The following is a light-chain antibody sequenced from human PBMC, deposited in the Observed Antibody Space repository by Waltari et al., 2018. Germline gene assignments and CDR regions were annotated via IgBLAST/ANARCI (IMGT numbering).Light chain of an antibody. CDR2: DVS. CDR1: SIDAGGYNFGGYHF. CDR3: CSYAGSHVV. Sequence: QSALTQPRSVSGSPGQSVTISCTGTSIDAGGYNFGGYHFVSWYQPHPGKAPKLMIYDVSKRPSGVPDRFSGSKSVNTASLTISGLQAEDEADYYCCSYAGSHVVFGGGTKLTVL. J-gene: IGLJ2*01. V-gene: IGLV2-11*01.